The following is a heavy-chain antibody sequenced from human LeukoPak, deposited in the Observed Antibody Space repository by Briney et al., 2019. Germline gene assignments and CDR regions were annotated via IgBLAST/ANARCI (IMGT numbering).Heavy chain of an antibody. CDR2: INSYGSVT. D-gene: IGHD2-2*02. J-gene: IGHJ5*01. CDR1: GFRFSVYW. V-gene: IGHV3-74*01. CDR3: ARSSHYTIPFDS. Sequence: GGSLRLSCAASGFRFSVYWMHWVRQAPGKGLVWVSRINSYGSVTSFADSVKGRFTISRDNAKNTVYLQMNSLTVEDTAVYFCARSSHYTIPFDSWGQGMLVTVSS.